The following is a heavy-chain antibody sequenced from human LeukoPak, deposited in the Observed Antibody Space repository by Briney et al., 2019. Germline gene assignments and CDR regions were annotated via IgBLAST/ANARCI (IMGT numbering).Heavy chain of an antibody. CDR1: GYTFTSYD. CDR2: MNPNSGNT. D-gene: IGHD4-17*01. Sequence: ASVKVSCKASGYTFTSYDINWVRQATGQGLEWMGWMNPNSGNTGYAQKFQGRVTMTRNTSISTAYMELSSLRSEDTAVYYCARVEKTTVGIGYGMDVWGQGTTVTVSS. CDR3: ARVEKTTVGIGYGMDV. J-gene: IGHJ6*02. V-gene: IGHV1-8*01.